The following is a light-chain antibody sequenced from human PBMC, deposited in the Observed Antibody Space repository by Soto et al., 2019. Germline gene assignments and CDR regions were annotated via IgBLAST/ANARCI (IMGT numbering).Light chain of an antibody. V-gene: IGKV1-5*03. CDR3: QQYYT. CDR2: KAS. J-gene: IGKJ2*01. CDR1: QSISSW. Sequence: DIQMTQSPSTLSASVGDRVTITCRASQSISSWLAWYQQKPGKAPKLLIYKASSLESGVPSRFSGSGSGTEFTLTISSLQPDDFATYYCQQYYTFGQGTTVDLK.